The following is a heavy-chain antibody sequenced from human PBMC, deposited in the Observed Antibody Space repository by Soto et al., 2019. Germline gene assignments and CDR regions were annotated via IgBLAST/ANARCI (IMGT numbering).Heavy chain of an antibody. CDR2: IYSDAST. J-gene: IGHJ6*03. V-gene: IGHV4-39*01. CDR1: GHSITAINNY. Sequence: SQTLSLTCTVSGHSITAINNYCGWIRKPPGMGLESRANIYSDASTFYNPSLKSRVAMSIDTSKNQLQLNLTSVTATDTDVYYCTTVVIPGTRHMD. D-gene: IGHD2-21*01. CDR3: TTVVIPGTRHMD.